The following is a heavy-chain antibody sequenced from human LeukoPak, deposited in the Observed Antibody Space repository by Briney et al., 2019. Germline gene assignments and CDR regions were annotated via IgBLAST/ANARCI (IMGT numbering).Heavy chain of an antibody. CDR2: IVGDSTIE. CDR3: ARQPYFYYYLDV. Sequence: GGSLRLSCEASGFTFSNDAMTWVRQPPGKGLEWVSTIVGDSTIEYYADSVKGRFTISSDNSKTMLFLHMNSLRAEDTAIYYCARQPYFYYYLDVWGKGTTVTVTS. J-gene: IGHJ6*03. D-gene: IGHD5-18*01. CDR1: GFTFSNDA. V-gene: IGHV3-23*01.